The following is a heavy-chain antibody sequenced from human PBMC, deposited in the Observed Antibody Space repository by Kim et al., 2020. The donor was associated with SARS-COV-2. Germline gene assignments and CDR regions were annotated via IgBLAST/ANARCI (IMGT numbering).Heavy chain of an antibody. CDR1: GGSISSGSYY. CDR2: IYTSGST. D-gene: IGHD3-22*01. J-gene: IGHJ6*02. CDR3: ARGGDGARDYYDSSGNGMDV. V-gene: IGHV4-61*02. Sequence: SETLSLTCTVSGGSISSGSYYWSWIRQPAGKGLEWIGRIYTSGSTNYNPSLKSRVTISVDTSKNQFSLKLSSVTAADTAVYYCARGGDGARDYYDSSGNGMDVWGQGTTVTVSS.